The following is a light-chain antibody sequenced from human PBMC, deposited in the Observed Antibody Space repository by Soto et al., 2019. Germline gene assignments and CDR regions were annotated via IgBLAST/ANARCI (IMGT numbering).Light chain of an antibody. Sequence: EIVLTQSPVTLSLSRGERATLSCRASQSVSSSYLAWYQQKPGQAPRLLIYGASSRATGIPDRFSGSGSGTEFTLTISSLQSEDLAVYYCQEYAVWPPQTFGQGTKVDIK. V-gene: IGKV3-20*01. CDR2: GAS. CDR1: QSVSSSY. CDR3: QEYAVWPPQT. J-gene: IGKJ1*01.